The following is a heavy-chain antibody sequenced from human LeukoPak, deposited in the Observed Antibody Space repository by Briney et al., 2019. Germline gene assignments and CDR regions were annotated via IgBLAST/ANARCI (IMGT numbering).Heavy chain of an antibody. J-gene: IGHJ4*02. V-gene: IGHV3-53*01. D-gene: IGHD5-12*01. CDR3: ARAVGGYDLTFDY. Sequence: GGSLRLSCAASGFTVSSNYMSWVRQAPGKGLEWVSVIYSGGSTYYADSVKGRFTISRDNSKNTLYLQMNSLRAEDTAVYYCARAVGGYDLTFDYWGQGTLVTVSS. CDR1: GFTVSSNY. CDR2: IYSGGST.